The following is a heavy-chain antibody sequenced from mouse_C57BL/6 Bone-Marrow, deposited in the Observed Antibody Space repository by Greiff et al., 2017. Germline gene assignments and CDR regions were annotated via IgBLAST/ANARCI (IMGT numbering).Heavy chain of an antibody. J-gene: IGHJ3*01. D-gene: IGHD1-1*01. Sequence: EVHLVESGGGLVKPGGSLKLSCAASGFTFSSYAMSWVRQTPEKRLEWVATISDGGSYTYYPDNVKGRFTISRDNAKNNLYLQMSHLKSEDTAMYYCARDGDYYGSSPFAYWGQGTLVTVSA. CDR2: ISDGGSYT. V-gene: IGHV5-4*01. CDR3: ARDGDYYGSSPFAY. CDR1: GFTFSSYA.